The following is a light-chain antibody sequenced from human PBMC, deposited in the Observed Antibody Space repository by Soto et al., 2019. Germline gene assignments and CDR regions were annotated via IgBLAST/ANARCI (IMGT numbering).Light chain of an antibody. V-gene: IGKV3-20*01. J-gene: IGKJ5*01. CDR1: QSVSSNY. CDR2: GAS. Sequence: EIVLTQSPDTVSLSPGETATLSCRASQSVSSNYLAWYQQKPGQAPRLLIYGASSRATGIPDRFSGSGSGTDFTITITRLEPEDFAVFYCQQYDNSITFGQGTRLEIE. CDR3: QQYDNSIT.